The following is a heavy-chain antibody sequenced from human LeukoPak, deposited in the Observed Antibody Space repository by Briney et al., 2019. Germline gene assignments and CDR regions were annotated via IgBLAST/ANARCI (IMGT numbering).Heavy chain of an antibody. CDR1: GFTFSDYF. J-gene: IGHJ4*02. D-gene: IGHD3-10*01. CDR3: TTDLEVGFGEPGH. CDR2: IKSKTDGGTT. V-gene: IGHV3-15*01. Sequence: KSGGSLRLSCAASGFTFSDYFLSWIRQAPGKGLEWVGRIKSKTDGGTTDYAAPVKGRFTISRDDSKNTLYLQMNSLKTEDTAVYHCTTDLEVGFGEPGHWGQGTLVTVSS.